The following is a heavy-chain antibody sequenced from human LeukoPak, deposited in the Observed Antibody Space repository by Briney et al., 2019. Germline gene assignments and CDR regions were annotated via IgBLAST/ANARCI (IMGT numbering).Heavy chain of an antibody. CDR2: ISSSGSNK. Sequence: GGSLRLSCVASGLIFSDDYYMSWIRQAPGKGLEWVSCISSSGSNKYYADSVKGRFTISRDNAKKSLYLQMNSLRADDTAVYYCARRNYYGSGSPRGWFDPWGQGTLVTVSS. V-gene: IGHV3-11*01. D-gene: IGHD3-10*01. CDR1: GLIFSDDYY. J-gene: IGHJ5*02. CDR3: ARRNYYGSGSPRGWFDP.